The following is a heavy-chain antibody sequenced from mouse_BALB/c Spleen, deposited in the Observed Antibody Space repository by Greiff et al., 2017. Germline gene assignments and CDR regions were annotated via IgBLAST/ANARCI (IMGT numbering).Heavy chain of an antibody. V-gene: IGHV2-9*02. D-gene: IGHD2-14*01. J-gene: IGHJ3*01. Sequence: GKLMESGPGLVAPSQSLSITCTVSGFSLTSYGVHWVRQPPGKGLEWLGVIWAGGSTNYNSSLMSRLSISKDNSKSQVFLKMNSLQTDDTAMYYCAREGYYRYDPSFAYWGQGTLVTVSA. CDR1: GFSLTSYG. CDR2: IWAGGST. CDR3: AREGYYRYDPSFAY.